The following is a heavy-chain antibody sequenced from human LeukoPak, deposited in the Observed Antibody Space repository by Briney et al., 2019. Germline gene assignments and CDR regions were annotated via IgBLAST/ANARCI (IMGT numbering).Heavy chain of an antibody. CDR3: ARGPRYSSSWSLGGWFDP. CDR1: GGSFSGYY. D-gene: IGHD6-13*01. CDR2: INHSGST. Sequence: SETMSLTCAVYGGSFSGYYWSWIRQPPGKGLVWIGEINHSGSTNYNPSLKSRVTISVDTSKNQFSLKLSSVTAADTAVYYCARGPRYSSSWSLGGWFDPWGQGTLVTVSS. J-gene: IGHJ5*02. V-gene: IGHV4-34*01.